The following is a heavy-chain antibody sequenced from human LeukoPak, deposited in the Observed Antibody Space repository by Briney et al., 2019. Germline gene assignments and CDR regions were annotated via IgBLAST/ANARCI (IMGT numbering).Heavy chain of an antibody. J-gene: IGHJ4*02. Sequence: ASVKVSCKASGYTFTGYYMHWVRQAPGQGLDDMGRINPISGGTVYAQKFQGRVTMTRDTSITTAYMELTRLTSDDTAVYYCARYCSSTSCYSDYWGQGTLVTVSS. CDR3: ARYCSSTSCYSDY. D-gene: IGHD2-2*01. CDR2: INPISGGT. V-gene: IGHV1-2*06. CDR1: GYTFTGYY.